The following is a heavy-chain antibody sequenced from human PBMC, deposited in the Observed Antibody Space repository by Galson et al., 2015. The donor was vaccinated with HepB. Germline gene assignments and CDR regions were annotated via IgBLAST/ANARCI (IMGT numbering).Heavy chain of an antibody. J-gene: IGHJ4*02. Sequence: SVKVSCKASGYTCTSYGISWVRQAPGQGLEWMGWISAYNGNTNYAQKLQGRITMTKDTSTSTAYMELRSLRSDDTAVYYCARESTSCFDYWGQGTLVTVSS. V-gene: IGHV1-18*01. D-gene: IGHD2-2*01. CDR3: ARESTSCFDY. CDR1: GYTCTSYG. CDR2: ISAYNGNT.